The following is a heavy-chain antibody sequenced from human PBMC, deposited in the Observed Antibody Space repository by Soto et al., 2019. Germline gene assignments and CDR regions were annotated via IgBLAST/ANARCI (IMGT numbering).Heavy chain of an antibody. J-gene: IGHJ6*02. V-gene: IGHV1-3*01. Sequence: GASVKVSCKASGYTFTSYATHWVRQAPGQRLEWMGWINAGNGNTKYSQKFQGRVTITRDTSASTAYMELSSLRSEDTAVYYCAREDLIVVVIPRGMDVWGQGTTVTVSS. CDR2: INAGNGNT. D-gene: IGHD3-22*01. CDR3: AREDLIVVVIPRGMDV. CDR1: GYTFTSYA.